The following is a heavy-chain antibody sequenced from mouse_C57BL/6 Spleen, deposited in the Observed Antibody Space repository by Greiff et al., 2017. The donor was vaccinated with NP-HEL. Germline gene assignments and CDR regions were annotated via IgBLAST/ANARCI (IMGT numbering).Heavy chain of an antibody. V-gene: IGHV5-17*01. D-gene: IGHD2-4*01. CDR1: GFTFSDYG. J-gene: IGHJ2*01. CDR2: ISGGSSTI. CDR3: ARGYDYDLYCFDN. Sequence: EVKLVESGGGLVKPGGSLKLSCAASGFTFSDYGMHWVRQAPEKGLEWVAYISGGSSTIYYADTVKGRFTISRDNAKNTLFLQMTSLRSEDTAMYYCARGYDYDLYCFDNWGQGTTLTVSS.